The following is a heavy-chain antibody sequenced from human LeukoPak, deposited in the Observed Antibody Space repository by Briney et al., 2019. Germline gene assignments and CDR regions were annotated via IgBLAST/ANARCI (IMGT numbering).Heavy chain of an antibody. CDR2: IYYSGGT. Sequence: SETLSLTCTVSVGSITSYYWSWIRQPPGKGLEWIGYIYYSGGTNYNPSLKSRVTISIDTSKNQYSLRLSSVTAADTAMYYCASHYGSWFDYWGQGTLVTVSS. J-gene: IGHJ4*02. CDR1: VGSITSYY. D-gene: IGHD3-10*01. V-gene: IGHV4-59*01. CDR3: ASHYGSWFDY.